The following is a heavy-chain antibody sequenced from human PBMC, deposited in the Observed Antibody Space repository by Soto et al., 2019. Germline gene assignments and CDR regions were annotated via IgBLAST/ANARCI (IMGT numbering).Heavy chain of an antibody. CDR2: ISSSSSYI. CDR1: GFTFSSYS. J-gene: IGHJ4*02. V-gene: IGHV3-21*01. Sequence: EVQLVESGGGLVKPGGSLRLSCAASGFTFSSYSMNWVRQAPGKGLEWVSSISSSSSYIYYADSVMGRFTFSRDNAKNSMYLQMNSLRAEDTAVYYCATITIFGVGFDYWGQGTLVTVSS. D-gene: IGHD3-3*01. CDR3: ATITIFGVGFDY.